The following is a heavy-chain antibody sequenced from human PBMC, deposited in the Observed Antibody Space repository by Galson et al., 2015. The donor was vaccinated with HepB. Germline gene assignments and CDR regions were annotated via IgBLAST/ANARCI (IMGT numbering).Heavy chain of an antibody. CDR3: AKGDFGIAVAGTRAFDI. CDR1: GFTFSSYA. D-gene: IGHD6-19*01. CDR2: ISGSGGST. Sequence: SLRLSCAASGFTFSSYAMSWVRQAPGKGLEWVSAISGSGGSTYYADSVKGRFTISRDNSKNTLYLQMNSLRAEDTAVYYCAKGDFGIAVAGTRAFDIWGQGTMVTVSS. V-gene: IGHV3-23*01. J-gene: IGHJ3*02.